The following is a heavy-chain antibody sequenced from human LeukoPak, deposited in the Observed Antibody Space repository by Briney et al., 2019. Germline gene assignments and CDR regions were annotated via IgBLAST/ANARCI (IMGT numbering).Heavy chain of an antibody. D-gene: IGHD3-3*01. J-gene: IGHJ4*02. CDR2: IDPSSGTT. CDR1: GYIFTSCY. Sequence: GASVKVSCKASGYIFTSCYMHWVRQAPGQVLEWMGIIDPSSGTTTYAQKFQGRVTMTRVTSTSTVNMELSSMRSEDTAVYYCARDLGVGYSGYLLPDYWGQGTLVTVSS. V-gene: IGHV1-46*01. CDR3: ARDLGVGYSGYLLPDY.